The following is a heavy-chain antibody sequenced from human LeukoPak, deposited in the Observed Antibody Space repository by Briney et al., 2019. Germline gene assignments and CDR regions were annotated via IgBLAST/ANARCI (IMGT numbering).Heavy chain of an antibody. D-gene: IGHD6-6*01. CDR2: ISGSGGST. CDR3: ARDGIAARNVYYYYYMDV. J-gene: IGHJ6*03. CDR1: GFTFSSYG. Sequence: PGGSLRLSCAASGFTFSSYGMSWVRQAPGKGLEWVSAISGSGGSTYYADSVKGRFTISRDNAKNSLYLQMNSLRTEDTAVYYCARDGIAARNVYYYYYMDVWGKGTTVTVSS. V-gene: IGHV3-23*01.